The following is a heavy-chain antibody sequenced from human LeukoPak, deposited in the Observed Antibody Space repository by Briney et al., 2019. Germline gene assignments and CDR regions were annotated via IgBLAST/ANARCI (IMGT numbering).Heavy chain of an antibody. V-gene: IGHV4-34*01. CDR1: GGSFSGYY. D-gene: IGHD6-19*01. J-gene: IGHJ2*01. Sequence: PSETLSLTCAVYGGSFSGYYWSWIRQPPGKGLEWIGEINHSGSTNYNPSLKSRVTISVDTSKNQFSLKLSSVTAADTAVYYCARRVAGYWYFDLWGRGTQVTVSS. CDR2: INHSGST. CDR3: ARRVAGYWYFDL.